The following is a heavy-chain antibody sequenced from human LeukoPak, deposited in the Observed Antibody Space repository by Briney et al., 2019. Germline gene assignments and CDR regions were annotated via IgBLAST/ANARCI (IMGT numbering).Heavy chain of an antibody. D-gene: IGHD1-1*01. CDR2: ISSSSSTI. CDR1: GFTFSSYS. J-gene: IGHJ4*02. Sequence: GGSLRLSCAASGFTFSSYSMNWVRQAPGKGLEWVSYISSSSSTIYYADSVKGRFTISRDDAKNSLYLEMKSLRAEDTAVYYCGTTAGNYWGQGTLVTVSS. V-gene: IGHV3-48*04. CDR3: GTTAGNY.